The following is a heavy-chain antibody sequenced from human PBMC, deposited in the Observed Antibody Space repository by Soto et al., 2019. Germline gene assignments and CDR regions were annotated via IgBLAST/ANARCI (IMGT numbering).Heavy chain of an antibody. CDR2: IIPLFDAA. J-gene: IGHJ6*02. D-gene: IGHD3-22*01. Sequence: QVQLVQSGAEVKKPGSSVKVSCKSAGGTFSKYAVSWVRQAPGQGLEWMGGIIPLFDAADYAQRCQGRVRITADESTTTAYMELSILRSDDKAIYYCARAWPRGTMIVLESDNDGMAVWGPGTTVTVSS. CDR1: GGTFSKYA. V-gene: IGHV1-69*01. CDR3: ARAWPRGTMIVLESDNDGMAV.